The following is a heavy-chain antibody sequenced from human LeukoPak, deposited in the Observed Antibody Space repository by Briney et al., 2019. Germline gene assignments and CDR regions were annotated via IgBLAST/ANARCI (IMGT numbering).Heavy chain of an antibody. CDR1: GFTVSSNY. CDR3: ARDGYYYDSSGYFAFDI. D-gene: IGHD3-22*01. Sequence: GGSLRLSCAASGFTVSSNYMSWARQAPGKGLEWVSVIYSGGSAYYADSVKGRFTISRDNSKNTLYLQMNSLRAEDTAVYYCARDGYYYDSSGYFAFDIWGQGTMVTVSS. J-gene: IGHJ3*02. CDR2: IYSGGSA. V-gene: IGHV3-53*01.